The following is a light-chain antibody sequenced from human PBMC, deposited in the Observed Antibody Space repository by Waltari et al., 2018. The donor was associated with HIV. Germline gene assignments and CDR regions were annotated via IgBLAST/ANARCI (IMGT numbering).Light chain of an antibody. Sequence: QLVLTQSPSASASLGASVKLTCTLRSGHSRYAIAWHQKPAEKGPRYLMKVNSDGSHNKGDGIPDRFSGSSSGNTASLTITGAQAEDEADYYCNSRDSSGNHLMVFGGGTKLTVL. V-gene: IGLV4-69*01. CDR3: NSRDSSGNHLMV. J-gene: IGLJ2*01. CDR1: SGHSRYA. CDR2: VNSDGSH.